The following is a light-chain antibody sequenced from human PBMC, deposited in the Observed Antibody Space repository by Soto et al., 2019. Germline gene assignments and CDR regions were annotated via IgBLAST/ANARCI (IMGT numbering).Light chain of an antibody. CDR2: DVT. V-gene: IGLV2-14*03. CDR3: TSYTTSATLV. Sequence: QSVLTQPASVSGSPGQSIAISCTGTSSDVGGYNYVSWYQHHPGKAPKLLIFDVTDRSSGVSSRFSGSKSGNTASLTISGLQPEDEADYYCTSYTTSATLVFGGGTKLTVL. J-gene: IGLJ2*01. CDR1: SSDVGGYNY.